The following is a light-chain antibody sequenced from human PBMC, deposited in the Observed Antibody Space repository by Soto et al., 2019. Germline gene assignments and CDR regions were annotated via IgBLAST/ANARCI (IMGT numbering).Light chain of an antibody. J-gene: IGKJ5*01. CDR1: QSLRSSY. CDR2: GAS. Sequence: ENLLTQSPGTLSLSLGERATPSCGASQSLRSSYLAWYKQKPGQAPRLLIYGASSRATGIPDRLSGSGSGTEFTLTISRIEPDDYAVYYCQHYGRSPTFGHGTRLEIK. V-gene: IGKV3-20*01. CDR3: QHYGRSPT.